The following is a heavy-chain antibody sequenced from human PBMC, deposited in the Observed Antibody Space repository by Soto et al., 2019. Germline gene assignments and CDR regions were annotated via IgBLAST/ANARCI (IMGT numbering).Heavy chain of an antibody. CDR3: AKSPDFYGSGSYYNH. V-gene: IGHV3-23*01. CDR1: GFTFSSYA. J-gene: IGHJ5*02. Sequence: GGSLRLSCAASGFTFSSYAMSWVRQAPGKGLEWVSAISGSGGSTYYADSVKGRFTISRDNSRNTLYLQMNSLRAEDTAVYYCAKSPDFYGSGSYYNHWGQGTLITVSS. CDR2: ISGSGGST. D-gene: IGHD3-10*01.